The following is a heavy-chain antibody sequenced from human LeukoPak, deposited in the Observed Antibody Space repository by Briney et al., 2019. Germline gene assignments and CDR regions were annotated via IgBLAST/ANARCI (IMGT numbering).Heavy chain of an antibody. J-gene: IGHJ4*02. Sequence: GESLRLSCAASGFTFSSYTMSWVRQAPGKGLACVSTISGNGGSTYYADSVRGRFTISRDNSKNTLYLQMNSLRADDTAVYYCAKDLAVAGVWGQGTLVTVSS. CDR2: ISGNGGST. CDR1: GFTFSSYT. D-gene: IGHD6-19*01. V-gene: IGHV3-23*01. CDR3: AKDLAVAGV.